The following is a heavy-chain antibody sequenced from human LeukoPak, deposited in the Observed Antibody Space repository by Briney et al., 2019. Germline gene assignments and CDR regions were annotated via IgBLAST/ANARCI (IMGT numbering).Heavy chain of an antibody. V-gene: IGHV4-39*02. CDR1: GGSISSSSYY. Sequence: SETLSLTCTVSGGSISSSSYYWGWIRQPPGKGLEWIGSIYYSGSTYYNPSLKSRVTISVDTSKNQFSLKLSSVTAADTAVYYCARDRGGSGNNNFVLYFDYWGQGTLVTVSS. D-gene: IGHD3-10*01. J-gene: IGHJ4*02. CDR3: ARDRGGSGNNNFVLYFDY. CDR2: IYYSGST.